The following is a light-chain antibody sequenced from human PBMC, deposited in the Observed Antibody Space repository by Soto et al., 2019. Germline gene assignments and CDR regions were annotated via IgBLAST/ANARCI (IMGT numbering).Light chain of an antibody. Sequence: QYVLTQPASVSGSPGQSITISCTGTISDVGSYNYVSWYQQHPGKAPKLMIYEGSNRPSVVSSRFSGSKSGNTASLTISGIQAEDEADYYCSSYPSSSTVFGTGTKVTVL. CDR3: SSYPSSSTV. CDR2: EGS. V-gene: IGLV2-14*01. CDR1: ISDVGSYNY. J-gene: IGLJ1*01.